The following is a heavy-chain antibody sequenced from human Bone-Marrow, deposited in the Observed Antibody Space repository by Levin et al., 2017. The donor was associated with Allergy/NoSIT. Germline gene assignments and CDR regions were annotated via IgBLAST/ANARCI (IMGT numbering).Heavy chain of an antibody. Sequence: GESLKISCAASGFTFSNYAMSWVRQAPGKGLEWVSAISGSGRSTYYAGSVKGRFTISRDNFKNTLFLQMDSLRAEDTAVYYCAKDTPPDYYDSSGDYLDYWGQGTLVTVSS. J-gene: IGHJ4*02. D-gene: IGHD3-22*01. CDR1: GFTFSNYA. CDR2: ISGSGRST. V-gene: IGHV3-23*01. CDR3: AKDTPPDYYDSSGDYLDY.